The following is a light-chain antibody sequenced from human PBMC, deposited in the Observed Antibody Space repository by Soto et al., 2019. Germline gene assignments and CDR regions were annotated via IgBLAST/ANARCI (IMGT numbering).Light chain of an antibody. CDR2: GAS. V-gene: IGKV3-15*01. CDR1: QRVSIN. CDR3: QQSNYWPPIT. Sequence: EIVMTQSPATRSVSPGERGTLSCRASQRVSINFACSQPKPGQAPRLLIYGASTRATGIPARFSGSGSGTEFTLTIISLQSDDFAVYYCQQSNYWPPITFGQGTRLEIK. J-gene: IGKJ5*01.